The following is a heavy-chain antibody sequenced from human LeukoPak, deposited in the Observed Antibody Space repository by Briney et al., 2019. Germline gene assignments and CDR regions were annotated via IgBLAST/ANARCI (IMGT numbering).Heavy chain of an antibody. J-gene: IGHJ2*01. V-gene: IGHV4-34*01. Sequence: NPSETLSLTCGVDGGSFSGYYWNWIRQPPGKGLEWIGEINHSGSTNYNPSLKSRVTISVDTSKNQFSLKLSSVTAADAAVYYCARFRWYQLPHNWYFDLWGRGTLVTVSS. CDR3: ARFRWYQLPHNWYFDL. CDR2: INHSGST. D-gene: IGHD2-2*01. CDR1: GGSFSGYY.